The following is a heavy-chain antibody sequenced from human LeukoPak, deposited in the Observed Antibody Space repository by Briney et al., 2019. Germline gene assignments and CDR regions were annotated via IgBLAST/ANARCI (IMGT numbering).Heavy chain of an antibody. J-gene: IGHJ3*02. CDR3: ARSIAAAGTRDDAFDI. V-gene: IGHV4-4*02. CDR2: IYHSGST. D-gene: IGHD6-13*01. CDR1: GGSISSSNW. Sequence: SETLSLTCAVSGGSISSSNWWSWVRQPPGKGLEWLGEIYHSGSTNYNPSLKSRVTISVDKSKNQFSLKLSSVTAADTAVYYCARSIAAAGTRDDAFDIWGQGTMVTVSS.